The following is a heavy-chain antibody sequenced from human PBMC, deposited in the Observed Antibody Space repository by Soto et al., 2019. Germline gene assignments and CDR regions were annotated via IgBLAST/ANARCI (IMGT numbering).Heavy chain of an antibody. CDR1: VGSISSGDYY. CDR2: IYYSWST. J-gene: IGHJ4*02. CDR3: AREGRLAAAGRFDY. Sequence: SETLSLTCTVSVGSISSGDYYWSWIRQVPGKGREWIGYIYYSWSTYYNPSLKSRVAMSVDTSKNQFSLKLRSVTAADTAIYYCAREGRLAAAGRFDYWGQGTLVTVS. V-gene: IGHV4-31*03. D-gene: IGHD6-13*01.